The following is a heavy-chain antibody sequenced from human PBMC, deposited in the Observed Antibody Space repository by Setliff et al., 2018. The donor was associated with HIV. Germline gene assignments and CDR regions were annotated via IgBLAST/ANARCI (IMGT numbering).Heavy chain of an antibody. CDR2: IYYSGST. CDR3: ARDFLRSGYFDH. J-gene: IGHJ4*02. V-gene: IGHV4-31*03. CDR1: GDSLSSDYYY. Sequence: TLSLTCTVSGDSLSSDYYYWTWIRQHPEKGLEWIGYIYYSGSTLYNPSLRSRLTMSVDTSKNQFSLGLSSVTAADTAVYYCARDFLRSGYFDHWGQGKLVTVSS. D-gene: IGHD4-17*01.